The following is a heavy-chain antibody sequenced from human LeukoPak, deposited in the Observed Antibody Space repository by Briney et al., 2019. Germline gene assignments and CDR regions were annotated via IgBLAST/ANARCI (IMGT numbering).Heavy chain of an antibody. CDR1: GFTFRNYA. V-gene: IGHV3-74*01. D-gene: IGHD6-13*01. CDR3: AREHSSSWYLDY. Sequence: GGSLRLSCAASGFTFRNYAVSWVRQAPGKGLVWVSRINSDGSSTSYADSVKGRFTISRDNAKNTLYLQMNSLRAEDTAVYYCAREHSSSWYLDYWGQGTLVTVSS. J-gene: IGHJ4*02. CDR2: INSDGSST.